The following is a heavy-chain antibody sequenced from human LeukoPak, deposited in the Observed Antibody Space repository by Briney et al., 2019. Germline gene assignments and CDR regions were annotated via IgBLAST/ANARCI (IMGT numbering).Heavy chain of an antibody. V-gene: IGHV3-23*01. CDR3: AKFSGVVPAAPIDY. D-gene: IGHD2-2*01. CDR1: GFTFSSYA. J-gene: IGHJ4*02. Sequence: PGGSLRLSCAASGFTFSSYAMSWVRQAPGKGLEWVSAISSSGGSTYYADSVKGRFTISRDNSKNTLYLQMNSLRAEDTAVYYCAKFSGVVPAAPIDYWGQGTLVTVSS. CDR2: ISSSGGST.